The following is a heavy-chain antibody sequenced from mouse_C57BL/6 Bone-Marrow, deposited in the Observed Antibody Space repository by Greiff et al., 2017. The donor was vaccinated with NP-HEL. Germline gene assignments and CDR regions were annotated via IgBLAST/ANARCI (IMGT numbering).Heavy chain of an antibody. Sequence: VQLQQPGAELVKPGASVKLSCKASGYTFTSYWMQWVKQRPGQGLEWIGEIDPSDSYTNYNQKFKGKATLTVDTSSSTAYMQLSSLTSEDSAVYYCASGAFSTTDWGQGTTLTVSS. V-gene: IGHV1-50*01. CDR3: ASGAFSTTD. J-gene: IGHJ2*01. D-gene: IGHD1-1*01. CDR2: IDPSDSYT. CDR1: GYTFTSYW.